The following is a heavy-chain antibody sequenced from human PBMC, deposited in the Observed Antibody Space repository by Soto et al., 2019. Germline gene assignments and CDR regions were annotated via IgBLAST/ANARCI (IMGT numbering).Heavy chain of an antibody. CDR2: IYPGDSDT. Sequence: GESLKISCKGSGYSFTSYWIGWVRQMPGKGLEWMGIIYPGDSDTSYSPSFQGQVTISADTSISTAYLPWSSLKASDTAMYYCARQDRDIVVVVAATPDAFDIWGQGTMVTVSS. D-gene: IGHD2-15*01. V-gene: IGHV5-51*01. CDR3: ARQDRDIVVVVAATPDAFDI. J-gene: IGHJ3*02. CDR1: GYSFTSYW.